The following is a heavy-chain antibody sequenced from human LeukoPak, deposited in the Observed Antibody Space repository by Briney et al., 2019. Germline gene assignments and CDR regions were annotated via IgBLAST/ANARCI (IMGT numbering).Heavy chain of an antibody. Sequence: GGSLRLSCSASGFTFSSYAMHWVRQAPGKGLEWVAVISYDGSNKYYADSVKGRFTISRDNSKNTLYLQMNSLRAEDTAVYYCARDLDSSGWCSGFDYWGQGTLVTVSS. D-gene: IGHD6-19*01. CDR2: ISYDGSNK. J-gene: IGHJ4*02. CDR1: GFTFSSYA. V-gene: IGHV3-30-3*01. CDR3: ARDLDSSGWCSGFDY.